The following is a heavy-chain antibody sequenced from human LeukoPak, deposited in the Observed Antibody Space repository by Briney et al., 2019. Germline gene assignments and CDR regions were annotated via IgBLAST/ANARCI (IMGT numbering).Heavy chain of an antibody. CDR2: IYPGDSDT. D-gene: IGHD1-1*01. V-gene: IGHV5-51*01. CDR3: ARHETGPYFDY. J-gene: IGHJ4*02. Sequence: GESLKISCKGSGYSFTNYWIGWMRQMPGKGLECMGIIYPGDSDTRYSPSFQGQVTISADKSISTAYLQWSSLKASDTAIYYCARHETGPYFDYWGQGTLVTVSS. CDR1: GYSFTNYW.